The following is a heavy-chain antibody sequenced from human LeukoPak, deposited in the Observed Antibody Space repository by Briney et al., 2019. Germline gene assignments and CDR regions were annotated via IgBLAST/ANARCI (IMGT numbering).Heavy chain of an antibody. D-gene: IGHD3-16*01. J-gene: IGHJ3*02. CDR3: ARDWGHSDAFDI. Sequence: ASVKVSCKASGYTFTGYYIHWVRQAPGQGLEWMGWINPNSGGTNYAQKFQGRVTITRDTSISTAYMELSRLRSDDTAVCYCARDWGHSDAFDIWGQGTMVTVSS. CDR1: GYTFTGYY. V-gene: IGHV1-2*02. CDR2: INPNSGGT.